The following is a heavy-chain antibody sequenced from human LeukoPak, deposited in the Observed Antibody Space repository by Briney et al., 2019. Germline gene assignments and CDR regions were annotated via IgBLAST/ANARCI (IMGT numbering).Heavy chain of an antibody. V-gene: IGHV3-53*01. CDR1: GFSVTNNY. J-gene: IGHJ4*02. D-gene: IGHD5-24*01. CDR2: FYVGGAT. Sequence: GGSLTLSCAVSGFSVTNNYMSWVRQAPGKGLEWVSVFYVGGATYYADSVKGRFTISRDNSENAPYLQMKSLRAEDTAVYYCARGDGYNFFDYWGQGTLVTVSS. CDR3: ARGDGYNFFDY.